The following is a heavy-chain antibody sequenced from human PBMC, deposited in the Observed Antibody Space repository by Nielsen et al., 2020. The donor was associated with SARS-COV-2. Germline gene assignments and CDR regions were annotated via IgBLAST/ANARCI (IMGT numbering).Heavy chain of an antibody. CDR3: ARQRGSYTIYYFDY. CDR2: INHSGST. CDR1: GGSFSDYS. J-gene: IGHJ4*02. Sequence: SETLSLTCAVYGGSFSDYSWSWVRQPPGKGLEWIGEINHSGSTNYNPSLKSRVTISTDTSKNQFSLKLSSVTAADTAVYYCARQRGSYTIYYFDYWGQGTLVTVSS. D-gene: IGHD1-26*01. V-gene: IGHV4-34*01.